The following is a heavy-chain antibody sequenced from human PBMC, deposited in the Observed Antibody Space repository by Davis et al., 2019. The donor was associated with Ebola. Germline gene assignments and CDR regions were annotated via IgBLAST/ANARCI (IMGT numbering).Heavy chain of an antibody. V-gene: IGHV4-31*03. CDR3: ARGSGYSSSWFYFDY. Sequence: PSETLSLTCTVSGGSISSGGYYWSWIRQHPGKGLEWIGYIYYSGSTYYNPSLKSRVTISVDTSKNQFSLKLSSVTAADTAVYYCARGSGYSSSWFYFDYWGQGTLVTVSS. J-gene: IGHJ4*02. CDR1: GGSISSGGYY. D-gene: IGHD6-13*01. CDR2: IYYSGST.